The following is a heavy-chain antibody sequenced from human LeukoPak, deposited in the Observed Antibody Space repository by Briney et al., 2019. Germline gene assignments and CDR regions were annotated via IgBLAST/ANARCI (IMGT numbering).Heavy chain of an antibody. Sequence: SETLSLTCAVYGGSFSGYYWSWIRQPPGKGLEWIGEINHSGSTNYNPSLKSRVTMSVDTSKNQFSLKLSSVTVADTAVYYCAREVTDHWGQGTLITVSS. V-gene: IGHV4-34*01. CDR1: GGSFSGYY. CDR2: INHSGST. CDR3: AREVTDH. D-gene: IGHD2-21*02. J-gene: IGHJ4*02.